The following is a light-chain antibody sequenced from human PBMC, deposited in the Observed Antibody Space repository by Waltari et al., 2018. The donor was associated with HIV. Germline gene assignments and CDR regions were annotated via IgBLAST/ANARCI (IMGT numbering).Light chain of an antibody. CDR1: QGISTW. CDR3: QQTNSFPFT. Sequence: DIQMTQSPSSVSAYVGDRVTLTCRATQGISTWFAWYQQKPGKAPKLLISGASNLEPGVPSRFSGSGSGTSFSLTITSLQADDFAIYYCQQTNSFPFTFGQGTRLEIK. V-gene: IGKV1-12*01. CDR2: GAS. J-gene: IGKJ5*01.